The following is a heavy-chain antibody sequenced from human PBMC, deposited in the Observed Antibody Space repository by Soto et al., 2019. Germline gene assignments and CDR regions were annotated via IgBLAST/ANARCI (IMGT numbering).Heavy chain of an antibody. J-gene: IGHJ6*02. CDR3: AGVEGRYCSSTSCYTDYYYYYGMDV. CDR2: IXAGNGNT. Sequence: ASVKVSCKASGYTFTSYAMHWVRQAPGQRLEWMGWIXAGNGNTKXXXXXXXXXXXTRDTSASTAYMELSSLRSEDTAVYYCAGVEGRYCSSTSCYTDYYYYYGMDVWGQGTTVTVSS. V-gene: IGHV1-3*01. CDR1: GYTFTSYA. D-gene: IGHD2-2*02.